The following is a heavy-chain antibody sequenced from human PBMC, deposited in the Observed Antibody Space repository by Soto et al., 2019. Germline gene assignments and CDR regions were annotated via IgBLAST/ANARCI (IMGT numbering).Heavy chain of an antibody. D-gene: IGHD6-13*01. CDR3: ARGDLWAAAGPAEYFQH. J-gene: IGHJ1*01. CDR2: INAGNGNT. V-gene: IGHV1-3*01. Sequence: ASVKVSCKASGYTFTSYAMHWVRQAPGQRLEWMGWINAGNGNTKYSQKFQGRVTITRDTSASTAYMELSSLRSEDTAVYYCARGDLWAAAGPAEYFQHWGQGTLVTVSS. CDR1: GYTFTSYA.